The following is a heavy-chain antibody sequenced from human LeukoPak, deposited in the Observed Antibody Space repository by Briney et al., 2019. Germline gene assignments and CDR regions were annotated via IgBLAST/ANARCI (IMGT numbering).Heavy chain of an antibody. J-gene: IGHJ4*02. V-gene: IGHV4-34*01. D-gene: IGHD3-22*01. CDR3: ARSSSRCI. Sequence: PSETLSLTCAVYGGSFSGYYWSWIRQPPGKGLEWIGEINHSGSTNYNPSLKSRVTISVDTSKNQFSLKVNSVTAGDTAVYYCARSSSRCIRGQGTLVTVSS. CDR1: GGSFSGYY. CDR2: INHSGST.